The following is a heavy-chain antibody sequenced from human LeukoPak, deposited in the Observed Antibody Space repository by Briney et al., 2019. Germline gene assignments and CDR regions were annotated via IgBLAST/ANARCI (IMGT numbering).Heavy chain of an antibody. Sequence: ASVKVSCKASGGTFSSYAISWVRQAPGQGLEWMGRINSNSGGTNYAQRFKGRVTMTRDTSINTVSMELTGLTSDDTAVYYCARDLLSYWGQGTLVTVSS. V-gene: IGHV1-2*06. CDR2: INSNSGGT. D-gene: IGHD1-26*01. CDR3: ARDLLSY. J-gene: IGHJ4*02. CDR1: GGTFSSYA.